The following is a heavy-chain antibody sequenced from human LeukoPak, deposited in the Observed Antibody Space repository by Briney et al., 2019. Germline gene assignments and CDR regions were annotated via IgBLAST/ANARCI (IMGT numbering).Heavy chain of an antibody. Sequence: SETLSLTCAVYGGSFSGYYWSWIRQPPGKGLEWIGEINHSGSTNYNPSLTSRVTISVDTSKNQFSLKLSPVTAADTAVYYCARGHPLSNYDFWSGYYRPQLGWFDPWGQGTLVTVSS. D-gene: IGHD3-3*01. CDR1: GGSFSGYY. J-gene: IGHJ5*02. CDR2: INHSGST. V-gene: IGHV4-34*01. CDR3: ARGHPLSNYDFWSGYYRPQLGWFDP.